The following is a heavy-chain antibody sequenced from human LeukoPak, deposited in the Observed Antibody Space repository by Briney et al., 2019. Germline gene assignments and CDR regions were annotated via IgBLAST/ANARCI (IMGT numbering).Heavy chain of an antibody. CDR3: AKDGNYYGSGSYYPYYFDY. CDR2: TRYDGSNK. Sequence: GGSLRLSCAASGFTFSSYGMYWVRQAPGKGLEWVAFTRYDGSNKYYADSVKGRFTISRDNSRNTLYLKMNSLRAEDTAVYYCAKDGNYYGSGSYYPYYFDYWGQGTLVTVSS. D-gene: IGHD3-10*01. J-gene: IGHJ4*02. V-gene: IGHV3-30*02. CDR1: GFTFSSYG.